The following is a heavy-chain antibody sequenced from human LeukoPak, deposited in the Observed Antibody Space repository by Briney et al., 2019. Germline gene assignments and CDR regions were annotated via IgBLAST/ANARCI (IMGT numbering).Heavy chain of an antibody. CDR1: GGSISSGSYY. D-gene: IGHD3-22*01. V-gene: IGHV4-61*02. CDR3: ARDMERDYYDSCGYYPDAFDI. Sequence: PSLTLSLTCTVSGGSISSGSYYWSWIRQPAGKGLERIGRIYTSGSTNYNPSLKSRVTISVDTSKNQFSLKLSSVTAADTSVYYCARDMERDYYDSCGYYPDAFDIWGQGTMVTVSS. CDR2: IYTSGST. J-gene: IGHJ3*02.